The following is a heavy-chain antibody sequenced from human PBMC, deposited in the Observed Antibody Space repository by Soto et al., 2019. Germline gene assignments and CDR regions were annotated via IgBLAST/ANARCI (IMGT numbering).Heavy chain of an antibody. CDR1: GGSFSGYY. J-gene: IGHJ6*02. Sequence: SENLSLTCAVYGGSFSGYYWSWIRQPPGKGLEWIGEINHSGSTNYNPSLKRRVTISVDTSKNHFSLKLSSVTAADTAVYYCARDSMVVTAIRYYYYGMDVWGQGTTVTVSS. V-gene: IGHV4-34*01. CDR2: INHSGST. D-gene: IGHD2-21*02. CDR3: ARDSMVVTAIRYYYYGMDV.